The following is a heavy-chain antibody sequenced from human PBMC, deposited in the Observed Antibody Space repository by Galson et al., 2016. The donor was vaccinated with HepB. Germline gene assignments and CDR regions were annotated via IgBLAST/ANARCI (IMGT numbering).Heavy chain of an antibody. Sequence: SLRLSCAAFGFTFSRYGMHWVRQAPGKGLEWVAVISYDGGDKHYADSVKGRFTVSRDNSKNTLFLRMNSLSVEDTAVYYCAKLDCGRDCPRDDWGQGTQVTVS. CDR2: ISYDGGDK. D-gene: IGHD2-21*02. CDR3: AKLDCGRDCPRDD. V-gene: IGHV3-30*19. CDR1: GFTFSRYG. J-gene: IGHJ4*02.